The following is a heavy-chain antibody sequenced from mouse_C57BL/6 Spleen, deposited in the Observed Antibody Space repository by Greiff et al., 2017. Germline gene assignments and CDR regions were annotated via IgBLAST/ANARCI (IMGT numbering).Heavy chain of an antibody. V-gene: IGHV1-85*01. CDR1: GYTFTSYD. CDR3: ARWGGKGARDD. CDR2: IYHRDGST. Sequence: VQVVESGPELVKPGASVKLSCKASGYTFTSYDINWVKQRPGQGLEWIGWIYHRDGSTKYNEKFKGKATLTVDTSSSTAYMELHSLTSEDAAVYFCARWGGKGARDDWGQGTSVTVSS. J-gene: IGHJ4*01. D-gene: IGHD2-1*01.